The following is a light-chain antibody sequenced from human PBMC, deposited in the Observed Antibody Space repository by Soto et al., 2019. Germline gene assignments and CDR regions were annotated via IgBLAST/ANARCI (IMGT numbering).Light chain of an antibody. CDR2: VAS. J-gene: IGKJ1*01. CDR3: QPYATSRWT. V-gene: IGKV3-20*01. Sequence: ESVLTEAPGTLSLSPGERATLSCRASQSVGSNYLAWYQQNPGQAPRLLISVASSRATGVPDRFSGSGSGTDFTLTISSLEPEDFAVYYCQPYATSRWTFGQGTTVDIK. CDR1: QSVGSNY.